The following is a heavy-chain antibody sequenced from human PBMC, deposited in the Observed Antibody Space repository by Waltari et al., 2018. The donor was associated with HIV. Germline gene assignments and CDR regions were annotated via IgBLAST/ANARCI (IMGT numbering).Heavy chain of an antibody. CDR1: GFTFSSSR. CDR2: INRDGSTI. J-gene: IGHJ6*02. CDR3: ARGQYYSMDV. D-gene: IGHD3-10*01. V-gene: IGHV3-74*01. Sequence: EVQLVESGGGLVQPGGSLRPSCSASGFTFSSSRIPWVRQAPGKGVVWVSGINRDGSTIRYADSVKGRFTISRDNAKNTLYLQMNSLRAEDTALYYCARGQYYSMDVWGQGTTVTVSS.